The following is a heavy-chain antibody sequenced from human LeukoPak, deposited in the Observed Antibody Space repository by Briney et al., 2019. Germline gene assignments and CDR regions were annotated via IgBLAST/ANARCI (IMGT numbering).Heavy chain of an antibody. J-gene: IGHJ4*02. V-gene: IGHV4-59*01. CDR3: ARGLYSSGWALFDY. CDR1: GGSISSYY. D-gene: IGHD6-19*01. CDR2: NNYRGGH. Sequence: SETLSLTCTVSGGSISSYYWSWIRQPPGKGLEWIGYNNYRGGHNYHPPLKSRVTISVDTSKNQFSLKLSSVTAADTAVYYCARGLYSSGWALFDYWGQGTLVTVSS.